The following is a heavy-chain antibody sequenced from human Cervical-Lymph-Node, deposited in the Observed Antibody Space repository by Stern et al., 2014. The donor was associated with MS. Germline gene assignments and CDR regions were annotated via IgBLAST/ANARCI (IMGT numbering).Heavy chain of an antibody. CDR1: GFTVTNNY. CDR2: IYSGGDT. J-gene: IGHJ6*02. V-gene: IGHV3-66*01. Sequence: VQLVRSGGNLVQPGGSRRLPCAVSGFTVTNNYMSWVRQAPGKGLEWGSVIYSGGDTYYADSVKGRFTISRDKSKNTLYLQMNSLTEEDTAVYYCVRGTDMDVWGQGTTVTVSS. CDR3: VRGTDMDV.